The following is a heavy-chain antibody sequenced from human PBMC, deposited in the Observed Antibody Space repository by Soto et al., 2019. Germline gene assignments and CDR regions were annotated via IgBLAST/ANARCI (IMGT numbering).Heavy chain of an antibody. Sequence: EVQLVESGGGLVRPGGSLRLSCAAPGFTFSYYWMHWVRQAPGKGLVWVSRIHSDGSSTTYADFVKGRFIISRANARNTVDLQMNSVRVEDTAVYYCARGDRGAFDLWGQGTVVTVSS. CDR1: GFTFSYYW. J-gene: IGHJ3*01. V-gene: IGHV3-74*01. CDR2: IHSDGSST. D-gene: IGHD1-26*01. CDR3: ARGDRGAFDL.